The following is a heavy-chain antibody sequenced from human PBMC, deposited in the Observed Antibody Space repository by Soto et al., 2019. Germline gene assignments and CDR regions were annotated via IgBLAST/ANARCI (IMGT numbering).Heavy chain of an antibody. Sequence: PGGSLRLSCVASGFTFSKAWMNWVRQAPGKGLEWVGRIKSATGGGTTDYAAPVKGRFTISRDDSENTLSLQMNSLRTEDTALYYCTTGLPYRATWDAYWGQGTLVTVSS. D-gene: IGHD1-26*01. J-gene: IGHJ4*02. CDR1: GFTFSKAW. CDR2: IKSATGGGTT. V-gene: IGHV3-15*07. CDR3: TTGLPYRATWDAY.